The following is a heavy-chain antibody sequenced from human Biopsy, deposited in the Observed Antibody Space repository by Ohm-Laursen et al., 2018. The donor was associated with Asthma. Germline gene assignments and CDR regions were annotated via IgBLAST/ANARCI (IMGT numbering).Heavy chain of an antibody. Sequence: SVKVSCKASGYTFINYAIHWVRQAPGQRPEWMGWINAGNGNTKYSQKFQGRVTITRDTSATTAYMELSSLRSEDTAVYYCARVRKDYYDSSGLSGGWFDPWGQGTLVTVSS. J-gene: IGHJ5*02. CDR3: ARVRKDYYDSSGLSGGWFDP. CDR1: GYTFINYA. D-gene: IGHD3-22*01. CDR2: INAGNGNT. V-gene: IGHV1-3*01.